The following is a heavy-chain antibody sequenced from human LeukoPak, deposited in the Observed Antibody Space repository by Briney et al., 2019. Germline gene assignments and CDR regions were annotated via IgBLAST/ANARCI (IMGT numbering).Heavy chain of an antibody. D-gene: IGHD2-15*01. J-gene: IGHJ4*02. CDR2: IRSKANSYAT. V-gene: IGHV3-73*01. CDR1: GFTFSGSA. Sequence: GGSLRLSCAASGFTFSGSAMHWVRQASGKGLEWVGRIRSKANSYATAYAASVKGRFTISRDDSKNTAYLQMNSLKTEDTAVYYCTSPAVVVAAHWGQGTLVTVPS. CDR3: TSPAVVVAAH.